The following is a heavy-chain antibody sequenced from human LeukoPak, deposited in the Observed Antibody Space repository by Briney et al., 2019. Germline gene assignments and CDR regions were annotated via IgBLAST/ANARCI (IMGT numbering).Heavy chain of an antibody. CDR3: ASQDYGGNYDFDY. J-gene: IGHJ4*02. Sequence: SETLSLTCAVSGYSISSGYYWGWIRQPPGKGLEWIGRIYHSGSTYYNPSLKSRVTISVDTSKNQFSLKLSSVTAADTAVYYCASQDYGGNYDFDYWGQGTLVTVSS. CDR1: GYSISSGYY. D-gene: IGHD4-23*01. CDR2: IYHSGST. V-gene: IGHV4-38-2*01.